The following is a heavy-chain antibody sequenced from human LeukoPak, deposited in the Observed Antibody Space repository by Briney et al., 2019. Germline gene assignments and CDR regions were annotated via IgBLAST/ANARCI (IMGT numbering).Heavy chain of an antibody. CDR3: VRCGSNNCRPGGDY. D-gene: IGHD2-2*01. V-gene: IGHV3-64D*09. J-gene: IGHJ4*02. CDR1: GFTFSSSA. Sequence: GGSLRLSCSASGFTFSSSAMHWVRQAPGKGLEYVSVISDNGANTYYTDSVKGRFTISRDNSKNTLYLQMSSLRLEDTAVYYCVRCGSNNCRPGGDYWGQGTLVTVSS. CDR2: ISDNGANT.